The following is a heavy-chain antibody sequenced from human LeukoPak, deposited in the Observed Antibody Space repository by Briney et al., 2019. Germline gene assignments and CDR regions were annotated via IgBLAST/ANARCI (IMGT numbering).Heavy chain of an antibody. V-gene: IGHV5-51*01. D-gene: IGHD3-9*01. CDR2: IYPGDSDT. Sequence: KYGESLKISCKGSGYSFTSYWIGWVRQMPGKGLEWMGIIYPGDSDTRYSPSFQGQVTISADKSISTAYLQWSSLKASDTAMYYCARSDYDILTGYSHDDYWGQGTLVTVSS. CDR1: GYSFTSYW. CDR3: ARSDYDILTGYSHDDY. J-gene: IGHJ4*02.